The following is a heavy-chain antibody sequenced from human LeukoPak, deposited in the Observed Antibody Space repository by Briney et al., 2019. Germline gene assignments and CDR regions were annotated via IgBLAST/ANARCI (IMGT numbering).Heavy chain of an antibody. Sequence: SETLSLTCTVSGGSISPHYWTWIRQTPGKGLEWIGYIYYNGLTNYNASHRSRVTISVDTAKNQVSLKLTSVTAADTAVYYCTREVSTVTFDYWGQGTLVTVSS. V-gene: IGHV4-59*11. CDR1: GGSISPHY. CDR3: TREVSTVTFDY. CDR2: IYYNGLT. D-gene: IGHD4-17*01. J-gene: IGHJ4*02.